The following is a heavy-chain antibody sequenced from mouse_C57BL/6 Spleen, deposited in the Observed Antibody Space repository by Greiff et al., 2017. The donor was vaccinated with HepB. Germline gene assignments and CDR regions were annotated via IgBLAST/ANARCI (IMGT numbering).Heavy chain of an antibody. CDR3: ARGGLGDAMDY. CDR2: ISSGGSYT. CDR1: GFTFSSYG. Sequence: EVHLVESGGDLVKPGGSLKLSCAASGFTFSSYGMSWVRQTPDKRLEWVATISSGGSYTYYPDSVKGRFTISRDNAKNTLYLQMSSLKSEDTAMYYCARGGLGDAMDYWGQGTSVTVSS. V-gene: IGHV5-6*01. D-gene: IGHD4-1*01. J-gene: IGHJ4*01.